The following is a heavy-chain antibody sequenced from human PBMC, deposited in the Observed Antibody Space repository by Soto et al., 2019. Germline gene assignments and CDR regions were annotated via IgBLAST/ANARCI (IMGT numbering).Heavy chain of an antibody. CDR3: ARAGAYCGGDCYPTSAFDI. D-gene: IGHD2-21*02. CDR1: GGTFSSYA. J-gene: IGHJ3*02. CDR2: IIPIFGTA. V-gene: IGHV1-69*01. Sequence: QVQLVQSGAEVKKPGSSVKVSCKASGGTFSSYAISWVRQAPGQGLEWMGGIIPIFGTANYAQKFQGRVTITPDESTSIAYMELSSLRSEDTAVYYCARAGAYCGGDCYPTSAFDIWGQGTMVTVSS.